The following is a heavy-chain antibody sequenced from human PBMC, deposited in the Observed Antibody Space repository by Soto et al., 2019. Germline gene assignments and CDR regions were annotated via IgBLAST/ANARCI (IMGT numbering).Heavy chain of an antibody. CDR2: IYYSGGT. J-gene: IGHJ5*02. V-gene: IGHV4-31*02. D-gene: IGHD3-22*01. Sequence: TSETLSLTCTVSGASIGSGYHYWSWIRQHPGKGLEWIGYIYYSGGTYYNPSLKSRVTISVDTSKNQFSLELSSVTAADTAVYYCASIYDSSGYYYGNNWFDPWGQGTLVTVSS. CDR3: ASIYDSSGYYYGNNWFDP. CDR1: GASIGSGYHY.